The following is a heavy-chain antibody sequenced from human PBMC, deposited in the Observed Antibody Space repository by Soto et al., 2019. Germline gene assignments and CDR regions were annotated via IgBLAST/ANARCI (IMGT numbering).Heavy chain of an antibody. V-gene: IGHV4-30-2*01. J-gene: IGHJ3*01. D-gene: IGHD2-15*01. Sequence: SCTCAVSAGSISRGGDSWTAIWQPPGKGLEWLAYSYYTGTTYYSPSLKSWVTIPGPRPNNHFTLNLTSESAADPAAYQCASNVVADDALDVWGKGKMVTVSS. CDR3: ASNVVADDALDV. CDR1: AGSISRGGDS. CDR2: SYYTGTT.